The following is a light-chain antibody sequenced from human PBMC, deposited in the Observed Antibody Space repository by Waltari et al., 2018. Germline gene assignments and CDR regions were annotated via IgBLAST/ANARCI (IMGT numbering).Light chain of an antibody. CDR2: GAF. V-gene: IGKV3-20*01. CDR3: QQYGSSPRT. CDR1: QTVTSSY. J-gene: IGKJ1*01. Sequence: EIVLTQSPGTLSLSPGERATLSCRASQTVTSSYLAWYQQKPGQAPRLLIYGAFSRATCIPDRFSGSGSGTDFTLTISRLDPEDFAVYYCQQYGSSPRTFGQGTKVEIK.